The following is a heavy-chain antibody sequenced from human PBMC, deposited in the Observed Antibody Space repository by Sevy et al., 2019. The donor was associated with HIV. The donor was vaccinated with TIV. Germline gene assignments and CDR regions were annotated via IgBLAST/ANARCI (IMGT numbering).Heavy chain of an antibody. CDR3: ARRRSHWHFDY. D-gene: IGHD1-1*01. CDR2: IYWDDDK. CDR1: GFSLSTSGVG. J-gene: IGHJ4*02. Sequence: SGPTLVKPTQTLTLTCTFSGFSLSTSGVGVGWIRQSPGKALEWLALIYWDDDKRYSPSLKSRLTITKDTSKNQVVLTMTNMDPVDTATYYCARRRSHWHFDYWGQGTLVTVSS. V-gene: IGHV2-5*02.